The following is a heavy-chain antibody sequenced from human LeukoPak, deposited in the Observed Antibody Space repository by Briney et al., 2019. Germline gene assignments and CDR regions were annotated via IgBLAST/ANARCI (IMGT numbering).Heavy chain of an antibody. CDR3: AKLAKYFYGSETYYFFEH. J-gene: IGHJ4*02. CDR2: IKQDGTEK. D-gene: IGHD3-10*01. CDR1: GFTFSSYV. V-gene: IGHV3-7*01. Sequence: PGGSLRLSCAASGFTFSSYVMHWVRQAPGKGLEWVANIKQDGTEKYYVDSVKGRFTISRENAENSLYLQMNSLRVEDTAVYYCAKLAKYFYGSETYYFFEHWGQGTPVTASS.